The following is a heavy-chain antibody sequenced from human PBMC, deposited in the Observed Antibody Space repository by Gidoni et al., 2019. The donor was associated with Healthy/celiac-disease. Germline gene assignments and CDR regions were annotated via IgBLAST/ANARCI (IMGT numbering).Heavy chain of an antibody. CDR1: GYSISSGYY. V-gene: IGHV4-38-2*01. CDR2: IYHSGST. Sequence: QVQLQASGPGLVKPSETLSLTCAVSGYSISSGYYCGWIRQPPGKGLEWIGSIYHSGSTYYNPSLKSRVTISVDTSKNQFSLKLSSVTAADTAVYYCSGTAMARGAFDIWGQGTMVTVSS. J-gene: IGHJ3*02. D-gene: IGHD5-18*01. CDR3: SGTAMARGAFDI.